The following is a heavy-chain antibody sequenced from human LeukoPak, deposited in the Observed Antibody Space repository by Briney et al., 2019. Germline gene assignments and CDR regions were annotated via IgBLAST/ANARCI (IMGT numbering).Heavy chain of an antibody. CDR3: ARTEDTAMATAFDI. CDR1: GGSLSSYY. Sequence: SETLSLTCTVSGGSLSSYYWSWIRQPPGKGLEWIGYIYYSGTTNYNPSLKSRVTISLDTSKNQSSLKLSSVTAADTAVYYCARTEDTAMATAFDIWGQGTMVTVSS. D-gene: IGHD5-18*01. CDR2: IYYSGTT. V-gene: IGHV4-59*08. J-gene: IGHJ3*02.